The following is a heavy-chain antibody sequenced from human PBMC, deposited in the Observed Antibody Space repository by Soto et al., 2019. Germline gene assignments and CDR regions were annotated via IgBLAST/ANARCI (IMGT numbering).Heavy chain of an antibody. CDR3: AREPSSGWYSDLGY. CDR2: ISAYNGNT. CDR1: GYTFTSYG. V-gene: IGHV1-18*04. Sequence: ASVKVSCKASGYTFTSYGISWVRQAPGQGLEWMGWISAYNGNTNYAQKLQGRVTVTTDTSTSTAYMELRSLRSDDTAVYYCAREPSSGWYSDLGYWGQGTLVTVSS. J-gene: IGHJ4*02. D-gene: IGHD6-19*01.